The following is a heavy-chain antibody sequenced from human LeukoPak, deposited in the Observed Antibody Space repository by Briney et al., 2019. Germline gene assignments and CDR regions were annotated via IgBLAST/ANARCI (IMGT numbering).Heavy chain of an antibody. J-gene: IGHJ4*02. CDR2: ISNDGINK. CDR3: ARGYYYCSGYFDY. Sequence: PGGSLRLSCAASGFTFSSYALHWVRQAPGKGLEWVAIISNDGINKFYADSVKGRFTMSRDNSKNTLYLQMNSLRAEDTAVYYCARGYYYCSGYFDYWGQGTLVTVCS. V-gene: IGHV3-30-3*01. D-gene: IGHD3-10*01. CDR1: GFTFSSYA.